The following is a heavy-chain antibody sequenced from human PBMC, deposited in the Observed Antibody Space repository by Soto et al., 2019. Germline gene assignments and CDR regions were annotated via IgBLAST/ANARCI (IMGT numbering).Heavy chain of an antibody. J-gene: IGHJ4*02. Sequence: SETLSLTCAVSGGSISSSNWWNWVRQPPGKGLEWIGESYHSGSTNYNPSLKSRGTISVEKSKNQFSLKLSSVTAADTAVYFCATRRDGSGSLDQWGQGTLVTVSS. V-gene: IGHV4-4*02. D-gene: IGHD3-10*01. CDR2: SYHSGST. CDR1: GGSISSSNW. CDR3: ATRRDGSGSLDQ.